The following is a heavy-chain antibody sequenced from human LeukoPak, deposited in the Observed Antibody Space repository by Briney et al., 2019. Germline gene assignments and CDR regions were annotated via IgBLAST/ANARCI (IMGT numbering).Heavy chain of an antibody. Sequence: VASVRVSCKASVYTFTSYDINWVRQATGQGLEWMGWMNPNSGNTGYAQKFQGRVTITRNTSISTDYMELSSLRSEDTAVYFCASIPDGGYYDSSIWGQGTLVTVSS. J-gene: IGHJ4*02. CDR2: MNPNSGNT. D-gene: IGHD3-22*01. V-gene: IGHV1-8*03. CDR3: ASIPDGGYYDSSI. CDR1: VYTFTSYD.